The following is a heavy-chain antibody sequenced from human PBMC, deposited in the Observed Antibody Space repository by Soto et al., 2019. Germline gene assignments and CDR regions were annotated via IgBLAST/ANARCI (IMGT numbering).Heavy chain of an antibody. CDR1: GFTFSSYS. Sequence: GGSLRLSCAASGFTFSSYSMNWVRQAPGKGLEWVSSFSSGSIYIYYADSVKGRFTISRDNANNSLYLQMNSLRAEDTAVYYCGRERGYTYGDAFDIWGQGTMVTVSS. CDR2: FSSGSIYI. D-gene: IGHD5-18*01. V-gene: IGHV3-21*01. CDR3: GRERGYTYGDAFDI. J-gene: IGHJ3*02.